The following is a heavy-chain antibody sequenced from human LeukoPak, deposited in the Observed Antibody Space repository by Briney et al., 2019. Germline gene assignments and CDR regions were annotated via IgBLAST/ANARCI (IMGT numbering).Heavy chain of an antibody. V-gene: IGHV3-21*01. CDR2: ISSSSSYI. CDR3: TRELGVVPAAIRESGVAFDI. CDR1: GFTFSSYS. J-gene: IGHJ3*02. D-gene: IGHD2-2*01. Sequence: PGGSLRLSCAASGFTFSSYSMNWVRQAPGEGLEWVSSISSSSSYIYYADSVKGRFTISRDNAKNSLYLQMNSLRAEDTAVYYCTRELGVVPAAIRESGVAFDIWGQGTMVTVSS.